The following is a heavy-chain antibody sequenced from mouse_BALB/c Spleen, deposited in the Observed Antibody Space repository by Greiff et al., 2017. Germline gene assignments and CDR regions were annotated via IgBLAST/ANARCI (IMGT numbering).Heavy chain of an antibody. Sequence: EVQGVESGPGLVKPSQSLSLTCTVTGYSITSDYAWNWIRPFPGNKLEWMGYISYSGSTSYNPSLKSRISITRDTSKNQFFLQLNSVTTEDTATYYCARWRGGNYVDYAMDYWGQGTSVTVSS. CDR3: ARWRGGNYVDYAMDY. CDR2: ISYSGST. D-gene: IGHD2-1*01. J-gene: IGHJ4*01. CDR1: GYSITSDYA. V-gene: IGHV3-2*02.